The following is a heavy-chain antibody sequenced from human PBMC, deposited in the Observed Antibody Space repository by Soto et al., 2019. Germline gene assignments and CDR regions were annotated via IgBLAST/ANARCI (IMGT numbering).Heavy chain of an antibody. CDR2: ISSSGSTI. CDR3: ARDHKGGYYYYGMDV. Sequence: GSLRLSCAASGFTFSSYEMNWVRQAPGKGLEWVSYISSSGSTIYYADSVKGRFTISRDNAKNSLYLQMNSLRAEDTAVYYCARDHKGGYYYYGMDVWGQGTTVTVSS. J-gene: IGHJ6*02. V-gene: IGHV3-48*03. CDR1: GFTFSSYE.